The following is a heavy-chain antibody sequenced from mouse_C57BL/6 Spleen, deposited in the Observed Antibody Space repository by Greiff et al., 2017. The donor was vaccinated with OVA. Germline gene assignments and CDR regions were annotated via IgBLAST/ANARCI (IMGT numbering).Heavy chain of an antibody. CDR1: GYTFTSYT. Sequence: VQLQQSGAELARPGASVKMSCKASGYTFTSYTMHWVKQRPGQGLEWIGHINPSNGYTKYNQKFKDKTTLTADKSSSTAYMQLSSLTSEDSAVYYCARRHGSGHYFDYWGQGTTLTVSS. CDR3: ARRHGSGHYFDY. CDR2: INPSNGYT. D-gene: IGHD3-1*01. V-gene: IGHV1-4*01. J-gene: IGHJ2*01.